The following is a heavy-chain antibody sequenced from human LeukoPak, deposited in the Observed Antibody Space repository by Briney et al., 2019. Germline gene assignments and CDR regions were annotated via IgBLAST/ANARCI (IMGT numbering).Heavy chain of an antibody. CDR2: ISSSSSYI. J-gene: IGHJ4*02. CDR3: ATYVITGTTFPERYFDY. CDR1: GFTFSSYS. V-gene: IGHV3-21*01. D-gene: IGHD1-7*01. Sequence: PGGSLRLSCAASGFTFSSYSMNWVRQAPGKWLEWVSSISSSSSYIYYADSVKGRFTISRDNAKNSLYLQMNSLRAEDTAVYYCATYVITGTTFPERYFDYWGQGTLVTVSS.